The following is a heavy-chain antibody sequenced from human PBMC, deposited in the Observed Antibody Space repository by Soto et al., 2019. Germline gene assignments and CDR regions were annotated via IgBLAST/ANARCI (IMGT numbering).Heavy chain of an antibody. Sequence: GGSLRLSCAASGFTFSSYSMNWVRQAPGKGLEWVSYISSSSSTIYYADSVKGRFTISRDNAKNSLYLQMNSLRAEDTAVYYCARGGIVLMVYAPTGGRPMDVWGKGTTVTVSS. J-gene: IGHJ6*03. CDR2: ISSSSSTI. CDR1: GFTFSSYS. CDR3: ARGGIVLMVYAPTGGRPMDV. V-gene: IGHV3-48*01. D-gene: IGHD2-8*01.